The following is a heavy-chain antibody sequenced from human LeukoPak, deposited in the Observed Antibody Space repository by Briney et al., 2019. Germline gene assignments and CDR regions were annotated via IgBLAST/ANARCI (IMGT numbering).Heavy chain of an antibody. J-gene: IGHJ3*02. D-gene: IGHD3-9*01. Sequence: PGGSLRLSCAASGFTFSSYAMHWVRQAPGKGLEWVAVISYDGSNKYYADSVKGRFTISRDNSKNTLYLQMNSLRAEDTAVYYCARGPYDILTEDAFDIWGQGTMVTVSS. CDR1: GFTFSSYA. CDR3: ARGPYDILTEDAFDI. CDR2: ISYDGSNK. V-gene: IGHV3-30-3*01.